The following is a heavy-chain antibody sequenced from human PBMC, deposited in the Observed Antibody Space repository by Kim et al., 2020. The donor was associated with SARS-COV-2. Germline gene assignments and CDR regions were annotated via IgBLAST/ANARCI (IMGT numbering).Heavy chain of an antibody. Sequence: SETLSLTCAVYGGSFSGYYWSWLRQPPGKGLEWIGEINHSGSTNYNPSLKSRVTISVDTSKNQFSLKLSSVTAADTAVYYCARYLRVVVPAAINPYYFDYWGQGTLVTVSS. V-gene: IGHV4-34*01. CDR1: GGSFSGYY. CDR3: ARYLRVVVPAAINPYYFDY. J-gene: IGHJ4*02. CDR2: INHSGST. D-gene: IGHD2-2*02.